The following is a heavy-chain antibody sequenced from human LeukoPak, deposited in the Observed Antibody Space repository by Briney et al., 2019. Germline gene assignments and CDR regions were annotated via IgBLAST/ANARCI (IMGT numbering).Heavy chain of an antibody. CDR1: GYTFTSYY. J-gene: IGHJ3*02. V-gene: IGHV1-69*13. CDR2: IIPIFGTA. CDR3: ARDGLQAAFDI. D-gene: IGHD1-1*01. Sequence: GASVKVSCKASGYTFTSYYMHWVRQAPGQGLEWMGGIIPIFGTANYAQKFQGRVTITADESTSTAYMELSSLRSEDTAVYYCARDGLQAAFDIWGQGTMVTVSS.